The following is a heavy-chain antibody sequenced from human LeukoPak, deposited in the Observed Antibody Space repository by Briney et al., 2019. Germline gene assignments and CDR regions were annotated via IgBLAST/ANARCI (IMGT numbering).Heavy chain of an antibody. J-gene: IGHJ4*02. CDR2: IYSGDST. V-gene: IGHV3-66*02. Sequence: GGSLRLSCAVSAFSTNYMSWVRQAPGKGLEWVSVIYSGDSTYYADSVKGRFTISRAISKNTLYLQMNSLRPEDTAVYHCARDLWDATGYWGQGTLVTVSS. CDR1: AFSTNY. D-gene: IGHD3-3*01. CDR3: ARDLWDATGY.